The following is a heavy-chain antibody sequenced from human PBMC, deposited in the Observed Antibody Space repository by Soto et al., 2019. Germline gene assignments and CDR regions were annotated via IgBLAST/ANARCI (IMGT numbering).Heavy chain of an antibody. CDR3: ARGAPGRDGYNLDFQH. CDR1: GFTFSTYA. D-gene: IGHD5-12*01. Sequence: GGSLRLSCAASGFTFSTYAMNWVRQAPGKGLEWVSSISSSSSFRYYADSVKGRFTISRDNAKNSLYLQMNSLRAQDTAVYYCARGAPGRDGYNLDFQHWGQGTLVTVSS. CDR2: ISSSSSFR. J-gene: IGHJ1*01. V-gene: IGHV3-21*04.